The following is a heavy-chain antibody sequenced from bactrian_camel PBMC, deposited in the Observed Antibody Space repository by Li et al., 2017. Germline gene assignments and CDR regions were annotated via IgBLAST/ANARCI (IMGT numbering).Heavy chain of an antibody. CDR1: GSTFGSC. CDR2: IDTDGTT. CDR3: VAERFGRFLYRLSAPPAGSAF. V-gene: IGHV3S55*01. J-gene: IGHJ4*01. Sequence: HVQLVESGGGTAQAGGSLRLSCAISGSTFGSCFGWFRQAPGKEREGVAVIDTDGTTKYANSVKGRFTISQDSAKTTLYLQMNALKPEDTAMYYCVAERFGRFLYRLSAPPAGSAFWGQGTQVTVS. D-gene: IGHD6*01.